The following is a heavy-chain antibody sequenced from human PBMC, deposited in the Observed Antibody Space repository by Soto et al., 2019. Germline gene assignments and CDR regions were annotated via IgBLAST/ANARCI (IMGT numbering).Heavy chain of an antibody. CDR1: GFTFSGYW. Sequence: GGSLRLSCAASGFTFSGYWMHWVRQAPGKGLVWVSGIKTDGSSTRYADSVKGRFTISRDNAKSTLYLQMNSLRAEDTAVYYCARDYSSYGPFDYWGQGTLVTVSS. V-gene: IGHV3-74*01. D-gene: IGHD5-18*01. CDR2: IKTDGSST. CDR3: ARDYSSYGPFDY. J-gene: IGHJ4*02.